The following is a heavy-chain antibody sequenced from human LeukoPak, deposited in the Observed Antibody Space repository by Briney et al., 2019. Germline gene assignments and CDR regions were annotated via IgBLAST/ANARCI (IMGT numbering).Heavy chain of an antibody. V-gene: IGHV3-30*18. D-gene: IGHD6-13*01. CDR2: ISYDGSNK. CDR1: GFTFSSYG. CDR3: AKAPDSSSCFDY. J-gene: IGHJ4*02. Sequence: PGGSLRLSCAASGFTFSSYGMHWVRQAPGKGLEWVAVISYDGSNKYYADSVKGRFTISRDNSKNTLYLQMNSLRTEDTAVYYCAKAPDSSSCFDYWARGPRVPVPS.